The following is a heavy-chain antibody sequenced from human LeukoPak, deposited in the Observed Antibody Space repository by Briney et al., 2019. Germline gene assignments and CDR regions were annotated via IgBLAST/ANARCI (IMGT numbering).Heavy chain of an antibody. CDR2: INHSGST. CDR1: GVSFSGYY. J-gene: IGHJ4*02. CDR3: ARGGRGIFSYFDY. V-gene: IGHV4-34*01. D-gene: IGHD1-26*01. Sequence: PSETLSLTCAVYGVSFSGYYWSWIRQPPGKELEWIGEINHSGSTNYNPSLKSRVTISVDTSKNQFSLKLSSVTAADTAVYYCARGGRGIFSYFDYWGQGTLVTVSS.